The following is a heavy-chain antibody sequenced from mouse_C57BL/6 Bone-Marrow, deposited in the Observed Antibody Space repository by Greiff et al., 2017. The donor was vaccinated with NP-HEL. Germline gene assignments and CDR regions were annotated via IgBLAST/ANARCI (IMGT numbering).Heavy chain of an antibody. D-gene: IGHD2-5*01. CDR1: GFNIKDDY. Sequence: VQLQQSGAELVRPGASVKLSCTASGFNIKDDYMHWVKQRPEQGLEWIGWIDPGNGDTEYASKFQGKATITADTSSNTAYLQLSSLTSEDTAVYYCTTDYYSNPYYFDYWGQGTTLTVSS. CDR2: IDPGNGDT. V-gene: IGHV14-4*01. CDR3: TTDYYSNPYYFDY. J-gene: IGHJ2*01.